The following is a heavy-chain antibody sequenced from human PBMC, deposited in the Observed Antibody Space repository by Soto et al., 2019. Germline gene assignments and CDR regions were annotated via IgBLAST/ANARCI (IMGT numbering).Heavy chain of an antibody. CDR1: GYSFTTYG. CDR3: GRDRSITIFYYGMDV. Sequence: SAEVSCKASGYSFTTYGSSWVRQANGQGLEWMGWISGYNGNTNYAQKLQGRVTMTTDTSTSTAYMELRSLRSDDTAVYYCGRDRSITIFYYGMDVWGQGTTVTVSS. V-gene: IGHV1-18*01. D-gene: IGHD3-3*01. CDR2: ISGYNGNT. J-gene: IGHJ6*02.